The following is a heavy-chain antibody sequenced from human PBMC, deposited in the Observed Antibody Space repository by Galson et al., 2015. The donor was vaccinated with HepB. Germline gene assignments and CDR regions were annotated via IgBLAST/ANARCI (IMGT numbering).Heavy chain of an antibody. D-gene: IGHD4-23*01. CDR2: ISYDGSNK. Sequence: SLRLSCAASGFTFSSYGMHWVRQAPGKGLEWVAVISYDGSNKYYADSVKGRFTISRDNSKNTLYLQMNSLRAEDTAVYYCAKDHEGGNVPFFDYWGQGTLVTVSS. V-gene: IGHV3-30*18. CDR3: AKDHEGGNVPFFDY. J-gene: IGHJ4*02. CDR1: GFTFSSYG.